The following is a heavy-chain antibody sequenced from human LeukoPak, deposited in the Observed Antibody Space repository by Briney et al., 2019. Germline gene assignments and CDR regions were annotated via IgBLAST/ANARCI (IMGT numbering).Heavy chain of an antibody. D-gene: IGHD3-3*01. CDR3: ARGYYDFWSGYSAYYYYMDV. J-gene: IGHJ6*03. Sequence: GESLKISCKGSGYSFTSYWIGWVRQMPGKGLEWMGIIYPGDSDTRYSPSFQGQVTISADKSISTAYLQWSSLKASDTAMYYCARGYYDFWSGYSAYYYYMDVWGKGTTVTVSS. CDR2: IYPGDSDT. CDR1: GYSFTSYW. V-gene: IGHV5-51*01.